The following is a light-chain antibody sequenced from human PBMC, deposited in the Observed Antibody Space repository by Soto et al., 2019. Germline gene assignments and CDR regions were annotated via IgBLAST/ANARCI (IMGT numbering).Light chain of an antibody. Sequence: QSVLTQPASVSGSPGQSITISCTGTSTDIGGYDYVSWYQHHPSKARELLIYEVSNRPLGVSNRFAGSKSDNTASLTISGLQTADEADYYCSSYTDTYTFVFVTGTKVTVL. J-gene: IGLJ1*01. V-gene: IGLV2-14*01. CDR3: SSYTDTYTFV. CDR1: STDIGGYDY. CDR2: EVS.